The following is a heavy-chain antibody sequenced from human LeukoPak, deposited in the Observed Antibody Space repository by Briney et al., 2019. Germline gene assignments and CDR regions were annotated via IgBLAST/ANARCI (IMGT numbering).Heavy chain of an antibody. V-gene: IGHV4-38-2*01. D-gene: IGHD3-3*01. CDR2: IYHSGDT. CDR3: ARQVSWSTSGGNWFDP. J-gene: IGHJ5*02. Sequence: PSETLSLTCAVSGFSISSGYYWGWIRQPPGKGLEWIASIYHSGDTYYNPSFKSRGTISVDTSINQFSLKLCSVTAADTAVYYCARQVSWSTSGGNWFDPWGQGTLVTVSS. CDR1: GFSISSGYY.